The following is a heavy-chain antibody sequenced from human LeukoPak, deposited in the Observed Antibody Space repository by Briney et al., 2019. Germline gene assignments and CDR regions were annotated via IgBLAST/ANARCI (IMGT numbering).Heavy chain of an antibody. CDR1: GFTFSSYW. CDR3: AREGGLLYYYDSSGYYPFDY. V-gene: IGHV3-7*01. D-gene: IGHD3-22*01. CDR2: IKQDGSEK. Sequence: QPGGSLRLSCAASGFTFSSYWMSWVRQAPGKGLEWVANIKQDGSEKYYVDSVKGRFTLSRDNAKNSLYLQMNSLRAEDTAVYYCAREGGLLYYYDSSGYYPFDYWGQGTLVTVSS. J-gene: IGHJ4*02.